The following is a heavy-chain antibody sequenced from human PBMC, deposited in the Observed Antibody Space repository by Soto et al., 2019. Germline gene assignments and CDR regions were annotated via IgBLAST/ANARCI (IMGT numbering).Heavy chain of an antibody. Sequence: SETLSLTCAVYGGSFSGYYWSWIRQPPGKGLEWIGEINHSGSTNYNPSLKSRVTISVDTSKNQFSLKLTFGTAADAAVYYCARGRQWLVLDYWGQGTLVTVSS. CDR1: GGSFSGYY. D-gene: IGHD6-19*01. CDR2: INHSGST. CDR3: ARGRQWLVLDY. J-gene: IGHJ4*02. V-gene: IGHV4-34*01.